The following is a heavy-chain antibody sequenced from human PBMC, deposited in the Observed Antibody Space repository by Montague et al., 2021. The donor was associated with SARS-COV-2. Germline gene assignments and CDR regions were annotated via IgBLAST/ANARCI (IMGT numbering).Heavy chain of an antibody. J-gene: IGHJ6*02. CDR3: ARVVDYYDSSGYYGSREFYHYYGMDV. V-gene: IGHV4-59*01. CDR1: GGSISSNY. CDR2: IYYIWST. D-gene: IGHD3-22*01. Sequence: ETLSLTCTVSGGSISSNYWSWIRQPPGKGLEWIGYIYYIWSTNYNPSLKSRVTISVDTSRTQFSLKLNSVTAADTAVYYCARVVDYYDSSGYYGSREFYHYYGMDVWGQGTTVTVSS.